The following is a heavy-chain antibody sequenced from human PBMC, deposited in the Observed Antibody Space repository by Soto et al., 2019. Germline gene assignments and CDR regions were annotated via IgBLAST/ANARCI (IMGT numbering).Heavy chain of an antibody. CDR3: ARSDGRY. Sequence: QVQLQESGPGLVKPSETLSLTCTVSGGSISSYYWSWIRQPPGKGLEWIGYIYYSGSTNYNPSLXXRXAITVDTSKNQFSLKLSSVTAADTAVYYCARSDGRYWGQGTLVTVSS. J-gene: IGHJ4*02. CDR1: GGSISSYY. CDR2: IYYSGST. V-gene: IGHV4-59*01.